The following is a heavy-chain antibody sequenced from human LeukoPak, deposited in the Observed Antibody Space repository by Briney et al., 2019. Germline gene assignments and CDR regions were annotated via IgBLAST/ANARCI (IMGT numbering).Heavy chain of an antibody. CDR2: ISDSGGST. CDR1: GFTFRSYA. Sequence: GGSLRLSCAASGFTFRSYAMSWVRQAPGKGLEWVSVISDSGGSTYYADSVKGRFTISRDNSKNTLYLQMNSLRAEDTAVYYCAKGSTKRQQFDYRGQGTLVTVSS. V-gene: IGHV3-23*01. J-gene: IGHJ4*02. CDR3: AKGSTKRQQFDY. D-gene: IGHD6-13*01.